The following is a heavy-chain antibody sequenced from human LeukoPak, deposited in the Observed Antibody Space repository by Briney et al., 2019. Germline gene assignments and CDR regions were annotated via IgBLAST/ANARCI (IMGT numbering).Heavy chain of an antibody. V-gene: IGHV3-30*03. CDR3: ARDRVKGFDY. J-gene: IGHJ4*02. D-gene: IGHD4-23*01. CDR2: LSSDGRDI. CDR1: GLLPNAFA. Sequence: GTSLRLSCAASGLLPNAFAMHWVRQAPGKGLEWVAVLSSDGRDIFYTGSVKGRFTISRDNSKNTLYLQMNSLRAEDTAVYYCARDRVKGFDYWGQGTLVTVSS.